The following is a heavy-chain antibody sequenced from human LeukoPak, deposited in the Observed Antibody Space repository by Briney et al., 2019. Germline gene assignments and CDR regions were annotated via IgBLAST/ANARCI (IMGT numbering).Heavy chain of an antibody. D-gene: IGHD4-23*01. V-gene: IGHV3-33*01. CDR1: GFTSNSYD. CDR3: ARYVGGGNSGGFDY. J-gene: IGHJ4*02. CDR2: IWYDGSSK. Sequence: PGRSLRLSCAASGFTSNSYDMHWIRQAPGKGLEWVALIWYDGSSKSYPDSVKGRFSISRDNSKNTLYLQMNSLRAEDTAVYYCARYVGGGNSGGFDYWGQGTLVIVSS.